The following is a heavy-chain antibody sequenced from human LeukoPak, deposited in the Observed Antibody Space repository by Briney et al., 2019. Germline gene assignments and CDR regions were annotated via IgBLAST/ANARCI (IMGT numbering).Heavy chain of an antibody. V-gene: IGHV3-21*01. D-gene: IGHD5-18*01. Sequence: PGGSLRLSCAASGFSFSSYAMGWVRQAPGKGLEWVSSISSSSSYIYYADSVKGRFTISRDNAKNSLYLQMNSLRAEDTAVYYCATRPEDTQLTRDRGAFDIWGQGTMVTVSS. CDR1: GFSFSSYA. CDR2: ISSSSSYI. CDR3: ATRPEDTQLTRDRGAFDI. J-gene: IGHJ3*02.